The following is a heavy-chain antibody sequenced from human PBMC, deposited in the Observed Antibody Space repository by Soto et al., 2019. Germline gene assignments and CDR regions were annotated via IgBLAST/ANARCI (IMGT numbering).Heavy chain of an antibody. V-gene: IGHV3-21*06. CDR1: TFSMYS. CDR3: ARDQGGSYAGGFAP. J-gene: IGHJ5*02. CDR2: ISSGSAYI. D-gene: IGHD3-16*01. Sequence: PGGSLRLSCTFTFSMYSMNWVRQAPGKGLEWVASISSGSAYIKYAESVKGRFTISRDNAKNSLHLQMNSLRAEDTAIYHCARDQGGSYAGGFAPWGQGTLVTVSP.